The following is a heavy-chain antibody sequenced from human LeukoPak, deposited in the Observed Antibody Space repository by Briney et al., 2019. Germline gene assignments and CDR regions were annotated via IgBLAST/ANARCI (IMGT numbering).Heavy chain of an antibody. CDR2: IYYSGST. CDR1: GGSISSYY. J-gene: IGHJ3*02. Sequence: SSETLSLTCTVSGGSISSYYWSWIRQPPGKGLEWIGYIYYSGSTNYNPSLKSRVTISVDTSKNQFSLKLTSVTAADTAVYYCASFDSSGSHAFDIWGQGTMVTVSS. D-gene: IGHD3-22*01. V-gene: IGHV4-59*01. CDR3: ASFDSSGSHAFDI.